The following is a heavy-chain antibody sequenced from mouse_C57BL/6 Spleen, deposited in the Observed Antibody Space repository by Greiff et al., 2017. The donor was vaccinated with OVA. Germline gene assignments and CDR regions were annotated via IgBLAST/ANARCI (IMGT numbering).Heavy chain of an antibody. CDR2: IWSGGST. J-gene: IGHJ2*01. CDR1: GFSLTSYG. Sequence: VQLQQSGPGLVQPSQSLSLTCTVSGFSLTSYGVHWVRQSPGKGLEWLGVIWSGGSTDYYAAFIPRLSISKDNSKSHVFFKMNSLQADDTAIYYCARNAGGFFDDWGQGTTLTVSS. CDR3: ARNAGGFFDD. V-gene: IGHV2-2*01.